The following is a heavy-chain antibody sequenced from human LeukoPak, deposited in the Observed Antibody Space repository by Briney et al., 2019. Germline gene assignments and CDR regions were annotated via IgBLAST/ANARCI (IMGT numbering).Heavy chain of an antibody. J-gene: IGHJ4*02. D-gene: IGHD6-13*01. Sequence: PGGSLRLSCSASGFTFSSSAMHWVRQAPGKGLEYVSAISSNGGSTYYADSVKGRFTISRDNSKNTLYLQMSSLRAEDTAVYYCVKDRGSSYPATPTFSWNFDYWGQGTLVTVSS. CDR2: ISSNGGST. CDR3: VKDRGSSYPATPTFSWNFDY. CDR1: GFTFSSSA. V-gene: IGHV3-64D*06.